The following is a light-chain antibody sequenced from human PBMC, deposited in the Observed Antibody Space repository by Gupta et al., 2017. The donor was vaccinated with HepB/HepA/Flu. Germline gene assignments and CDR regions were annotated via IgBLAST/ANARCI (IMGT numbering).Light chain of an antibody. CDR3: QAWDSRTDVV. J-gene: IGLJ2*01. CDR1: KLGDKY. Sequence: SYELTQPPSVSVSPGQTASITCSGDKLGDKYACWYQQKPGQSPVLVIYQASKRPSGIPERFSGSNAGNTATLTISGTQEMDEADYYWQAWDSRTDVVFGGGTKLTVL. V-gene: IGLV3-1*01. CDR2: QAS.